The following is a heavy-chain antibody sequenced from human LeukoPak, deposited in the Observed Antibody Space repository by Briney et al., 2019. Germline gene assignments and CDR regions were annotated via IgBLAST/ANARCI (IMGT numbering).Heavy chain of an antibody. CDR3: ARYLDYGGNSRVFQH. CDR1: GGSFSGYY. J-gene: IGHJ1*01. D-gene: IGHD4-23*01. CDR2: INHSGST. Sequence: SETLSLTCAVYGGSFSGYYWSWIRQPPGKGLEWIGEINHSGSTNYNPSLKSRVTISVDTSKNQFSLKLSSVTAADTAVYYCARYLDYGGNSRVFQHWGQGTLVTVSS. V-gene: IGHV4-34*01.